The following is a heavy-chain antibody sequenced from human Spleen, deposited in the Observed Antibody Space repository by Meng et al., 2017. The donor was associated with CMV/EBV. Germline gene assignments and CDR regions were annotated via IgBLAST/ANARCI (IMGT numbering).Heavy chain of an antibody. CDR1: GFTFSTYG. D-gene: IGHD7-27*01. J-gene: IGHJ4*02. V-gene: IGHV3-33*01. CDR2: IWYDGSNR. Sequence: GGSLRLSCAASGFTFSTYGMHWVRQAPGKGLEWVAVIWYDGSNRYYADSVKGRFTISRDNSKNTLYLQMNSLRAEDTAVYYCADWGFEYWGQGTLVTVSS. CDR3: ADWGFEY.